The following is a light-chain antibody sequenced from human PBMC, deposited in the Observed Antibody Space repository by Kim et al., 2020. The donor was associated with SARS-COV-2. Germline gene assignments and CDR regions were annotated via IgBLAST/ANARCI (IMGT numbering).Light chain of an antibody. J-gene: IGKJ2*01. V-gene: IGKV3-20*01. CDR3: QQYGTSLYT. CDR2: GAS. CDR1: QSVSRNV. Sequence: SPGQGATLSCRASQSVSRNVLTWYQQKPGQAPRLLIFGASTRATGIPDRFSGSGSGTDFTLTINRLEPEDFAVYYCQQYGTSLYTFGQGTKVDIK.